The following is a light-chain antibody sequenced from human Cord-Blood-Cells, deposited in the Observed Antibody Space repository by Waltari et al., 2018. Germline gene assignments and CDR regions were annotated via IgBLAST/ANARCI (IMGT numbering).Light chain of an antibody. CDR3: MQGTPCLWP. Sequence: EVVMTQSPLSLPVTLVQPASISCRSSQSLVYSDENTYLNWFQQRPGQSPRRLIYKVSNPGSGVPHRFSGSEADTDFKLKISRVEAGDVGVYYCMQGTPCLWPFGQGTKVEI. J-gene: IGKJ1*01. CDR1: QSLVYSDENTY. CDR2: KVS. V-gene: IGKV2-30*01.